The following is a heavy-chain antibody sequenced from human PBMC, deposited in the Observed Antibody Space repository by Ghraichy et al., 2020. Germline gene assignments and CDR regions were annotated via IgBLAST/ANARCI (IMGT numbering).Heavy chain of an antibody. J-gene: IGHJ5*02. CDR1: GFSLSTSGVG. D-gene: IGHD3-3*01. CDR2: IYWNDDK. Sequence: SGPTLVKPTQTLTLTCTFSGFSLSTSGVGVGWIRQPPGKALEWLALIYWNDDKRYSPSLKSRLTITKDTSKNQVVLTMTNMDPVDTATYYCAHRVLFRWIFGVAEFDPWGQGTLVTVSS. CDR3: AHRVLFRWIFGVAEFDP. V-gene: IGHV2-5*01.